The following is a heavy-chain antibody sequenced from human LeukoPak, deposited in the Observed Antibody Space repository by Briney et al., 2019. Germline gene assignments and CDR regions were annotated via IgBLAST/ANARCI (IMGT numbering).Heavy chain of an antibody. Sequence: SETLSLTCTVSGYSITSGYYWGWIRQPPGKGLEWIGNIYHSGTTYYNPSLKSRVTISVDTSKNQFSLKLSSVTAADTAVYYCATVTIVATPGYWGQGTLVTVSS. CDR3: ATVTIVATPGY. V-gene: IGHV4-38-2*02. CDR2: IYHSGTT. D-gene: IGHD5-12*01. J-gene: IGHJ4*02. CDR1: GYSITSGYY.